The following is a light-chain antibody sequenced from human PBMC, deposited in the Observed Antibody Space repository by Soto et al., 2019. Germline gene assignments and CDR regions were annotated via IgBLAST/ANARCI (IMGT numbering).Light chain of an antibody. V-gene: IGKV1-39*01. Sequence: DIQMTQSPSSLSASVGDRITITCRASENIARHLNWYQQKPGKAPNLLIYAASNLQNGVPLRFRGGGSGTDFTLTISNLQPEDFATYYCQQSYSTLLITFGQGTRLEIK. CDR3: QQSYSTLLIT. CDR1: ENIARH. CDR2: AAS. J-gene: IGKJ5*01.